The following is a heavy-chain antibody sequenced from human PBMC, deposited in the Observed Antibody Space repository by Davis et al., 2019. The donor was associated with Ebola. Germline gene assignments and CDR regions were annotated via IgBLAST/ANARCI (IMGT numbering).Heavy chain of an antibody. D-gene: IGHD2-2*02. CDR3: ARSGTEGAPAGIIWFYFDY. CDR2: INPNSGGT. V-gene: IGHV1-2*02. CDR1: GYTFTGNY. J-gene: IGHJ4*02. Sequence: ASVKVSCNASGYTFTGNYMHWLRQAPGQGLEWMGWINPNSGGTNYAQKFQGRVTMTRDTSISTAYMELSRLRSDDTAVYYCARSGTEGAPAGIIWFYFDYWGQGTLVTVSS.